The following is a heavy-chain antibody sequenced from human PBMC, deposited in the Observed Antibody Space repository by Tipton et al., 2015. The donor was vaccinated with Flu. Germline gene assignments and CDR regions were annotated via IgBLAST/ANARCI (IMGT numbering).Heavy chain of an antibody. CDR3: ARDSPYDSSGYYSDY. J-gene: IGHJ4*02. Sequence: TLSLTCTVSGGSIRSSSYYWGWIRQPPGKGPEWIGSMLYGGSTYYNPSLESRVTISLDTSKNQFSLKLSSVTAADTAIYYCARDSPYDSSGYYSDYWGQGTQVTVSS. D-gene: IGHD3-22*01. CDR2: MLYGGST. CDR1: GGSIRSSSYY. V-gene: IGHV4-39*07.